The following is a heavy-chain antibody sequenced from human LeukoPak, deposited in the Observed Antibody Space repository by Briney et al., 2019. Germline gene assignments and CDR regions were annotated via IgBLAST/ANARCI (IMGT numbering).Heavy chain of an antibody. CDR2: ISAYNGNT. J-gene: IGHJ4*02. CDR3: ARDTSGIAAAATGDY. Sequence: ASVKVSCKVSGYTLTELSMHWVRQAPGQGLEWMGWISAYNGNTNYAQKLQGRVTMTTDTSTSTAYMELRSLRSDDTAVYYCARDTSGIAAAATGDYWGQGTLVTVSS. CDR1: GYTLTELS. V-gene: IGHV1-18*01. D-gene: IGHD6-13*01.